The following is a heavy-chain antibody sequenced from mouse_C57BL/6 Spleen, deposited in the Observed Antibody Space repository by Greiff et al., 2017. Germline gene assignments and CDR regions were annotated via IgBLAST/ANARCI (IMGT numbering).Heavy chain of an antibody. CDR3: ARPTVYYAMDY. J-gene: IGHJ4*01. CDR1: GFTFSDYG. Sequence: EVKLMESGGGLVKPGGSLKLSCAASGFTFSDYGMHWVRQAPEKGLEWVAYISSGSSTIYYADTVKGRFTFSRDNAKNTLFLRMTSLRSEDTAMYYCARPTVYYAMDYWGQGTSVTVSS. CDR2: ISSGSSTI. V-gene: IGHV5-17*01.